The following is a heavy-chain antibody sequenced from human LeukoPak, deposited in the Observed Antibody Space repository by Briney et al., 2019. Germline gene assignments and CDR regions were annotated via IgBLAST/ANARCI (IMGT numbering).Heavy chain of an antibody. D-gene: IGHD3-10*01. CDR3: ATFSGRNNYYGWFDP. CDR2: IYSRDST. V-gene: IGHV3-53*01. Sequence: GGSLRLSCAASGFTVSSSYMSWVRQAPGKGLEWVSLIYSRDSTYYADSVRGRFTISRDNSKNTLYLQMNSLRDEDTAIYYCATFSGRNNYYGWFDPWGQGTLVTVSS. J-gene: IGHJ5*02. CDR1: GFTVSSSY.